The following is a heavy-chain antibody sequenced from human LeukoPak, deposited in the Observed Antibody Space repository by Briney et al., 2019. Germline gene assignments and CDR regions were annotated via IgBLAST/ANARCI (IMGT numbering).Heavy chain of an antibody. V-gene: IGHV4-59*01. Sequence: PSETLSLTCTVSGGSISSYYWSWIRQPPGKGLEWIGYIYYSGSTNYNPSLKSRVTISVDTSKNQFSLKLSSVTAADTAVYYCARDWEQHAALGGGPDCSSTSCYDRGAFDIWGQGTMVTVSS. J-gene: IGHJ3*02. CDR2: IYYSGST. D-gene: IGHD2-2*01. CDR1: GGSISSYY. CDR3: ARDWEQHAALGGGPDCSSTSCYDRGAFDI.